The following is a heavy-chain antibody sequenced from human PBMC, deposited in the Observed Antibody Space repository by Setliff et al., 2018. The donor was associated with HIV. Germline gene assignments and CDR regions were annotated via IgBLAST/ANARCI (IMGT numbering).Heavy chain of an antibody. Sequence: SETLSLTCTVSGDSITSGGFYCNWFRQHPGKGLEWIGWIYYSGRTKYNPSLKSRLTISVDTSKNQFSLKLSSVTAADTAVYYCARGLNYYGSGSYLPLGYWGQGTLVTVSS. D-gene: IGHD3-10*01. J-gene: IGHJ4*02. V-gene: IGHV4-39*01. CDR3: ARGLNYYGSGSYLPLGY. CDR2: IYYSGRT. CDR1: GDSITSGGFY.